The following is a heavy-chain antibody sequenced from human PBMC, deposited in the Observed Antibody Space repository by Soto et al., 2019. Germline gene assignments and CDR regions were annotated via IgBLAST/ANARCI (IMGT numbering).Heavy chain of an antibody. J-gene: IGHJ6*04. D-gene: IGHD3-3*01. CDR3: ASRRTDFWSGYYILDV. Sequence: GKGLEWMGIINPSGGSTSYAQKFQGRVTMTRDTSTSTVYMELSSLRSEDTAVYYCASRRTDFWSGYYILDVWGKGTTVTVSS. V-gene: IGHV1-46*03. CDR2: INPSGGST.